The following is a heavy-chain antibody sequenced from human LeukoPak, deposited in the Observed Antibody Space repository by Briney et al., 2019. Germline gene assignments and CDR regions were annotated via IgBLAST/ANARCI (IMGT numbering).Heavy chain of an antibody. Sequence: PSETLSLTCTVSGGSISSSSYYWGWIRQPPGKGLEWIGSIYYSGSTYYNPSLKSRVTISVDTSKNQFSLKLSSVTAADTAAYYCARHPGQYSSSSIDPWGQGTLVTVS. CDR3: ARHPGQYSSSSIDP. J-gene: IGHJ5*02. D-gene: IGHD6-6*01. CDR2: IYYSGST. V-gene: IGHV4-39*01. CDR1: GGSISSSSYY.